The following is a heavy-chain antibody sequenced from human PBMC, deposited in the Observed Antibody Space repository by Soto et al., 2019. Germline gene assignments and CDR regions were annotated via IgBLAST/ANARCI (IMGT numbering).Heavy chain of an antibody. CDR1: GDSMTTVGYY. J-gene: IGHJ4*02. V-gene: IGHV4-31*03. Sequence: QVQLQESGPGLVKPSQTLSLTCTVSGDSMTTVGYYWTWIRQHPGQGLEWIGFISYSGSTYYSSSLKGRVAISADTSKNQFSLKLNFVTAADTAVYCCTRGDYWGQGTLVTVSS. CDR3: TRGDY. CDR2: ISYSGST.